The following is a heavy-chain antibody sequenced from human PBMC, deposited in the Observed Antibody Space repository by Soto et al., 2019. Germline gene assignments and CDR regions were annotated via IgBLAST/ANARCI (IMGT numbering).Heavy chain of an antibody. V-gene: IGHV1-69*01. J-gene: IGHJ4*02. CDR2: FIPVYRTL. CDR1: GGSFGKSA. Sequence: QVPLVQSGAEVKKHGSSVKVSCKASGGSFGKSAINWVRQTPGQGLEWLGGFIPVYRTLNYAQKFQGRVTITADESTGTAYMTLSSMASDDTAVYYCATGVIWIGYFTVDSWGQGTRVTVSS. D-gene: IGHD3-3*01. CDR3: ATGVIWIGYFTVDS.